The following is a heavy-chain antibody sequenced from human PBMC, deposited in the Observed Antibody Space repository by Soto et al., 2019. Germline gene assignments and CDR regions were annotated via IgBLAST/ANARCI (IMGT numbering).Heavy chain of an antibody. CDR1: GFTFSSYS. J-gene: IGHJ4*02. CDR2: ISSSSSYI. V-gene: IGHV3-21*01. D-gene: IGHD3-10*01. Sequence: GGPLRLSCAASGFTFSSYSMNWVRQAPGKGLEWVSSISSSSSYIYYADSVEGRFTISRDNAKNSLYLQMNSLRAEDTAVYYCARSDYYGSGSYYNSGFDYWGQGTLVTVSS. CDR3: ARSDYYGSGSYYNSGFDY.